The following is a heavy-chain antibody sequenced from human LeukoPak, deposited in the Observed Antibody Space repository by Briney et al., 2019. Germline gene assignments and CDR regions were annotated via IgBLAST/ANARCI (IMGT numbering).Heavy chain of an antibody. CDR1: GGSISSGDYY. D-gene: IGHD3-22*01. V-gene: IGHV4-30-4*08. Sequence: SETLSLTCTVSGGSISSGDYYWSWIRQPPGKGLEWIGYIYYSGSTYYNPSLKGRVTISVDTSKNQFSLKLSSVTAADTAVYYCARGVNLGDYDSSGYYPPYFDYWGQGTLVTVSS. J-gene: IGHJ4*02. CDR2: IYYSGST. CDR3: ARGVNLGDYDSSGYYPPYFDY.